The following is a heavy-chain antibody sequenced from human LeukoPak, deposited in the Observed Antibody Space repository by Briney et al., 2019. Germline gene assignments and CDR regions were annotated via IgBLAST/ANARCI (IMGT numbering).Heavy chain of an antibody. CDR3: ARASQDIAAAFQFLPYFDY. CDR1: GYTFTSYY. J-gene: IGHJ4*02. D-gene: IGHD6-13*01. V-gene: IGHV1-46*01. CDR2: INPSGGST. Sequence: ASVKVSCKASGYTFTSYYMHWVRQAPGQGLEWMGIINPSGGSTSYAQKFQGRVTMTRDTSTSTVYMELSSLRSEDTAVYYCARASQDIAAAFQFLPYFDYWGQGTLVTVSS.